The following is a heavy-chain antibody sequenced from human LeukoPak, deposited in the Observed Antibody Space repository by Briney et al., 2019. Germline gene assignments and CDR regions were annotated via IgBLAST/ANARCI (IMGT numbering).Heavy chain of an antibody. Sequence: SETLSLTCTVSGYSIRSDYYWGWIRQPPGKGLEWIGSIYHSGSTYYNPSLKSRVTISVDTSKNQFSLKLSSVTAADTAVYYCARAIEVGAMTPFDYWGQGTLVTVSS. CDR3: ARAIEVGAMTPFDY. CDR2: IYHSGST. V-gene: IGHV4-38-2*02. J-gene: IGHJ4*02. D-gene: IGHD1-26*01. CDR1: GYSIRSDYY.